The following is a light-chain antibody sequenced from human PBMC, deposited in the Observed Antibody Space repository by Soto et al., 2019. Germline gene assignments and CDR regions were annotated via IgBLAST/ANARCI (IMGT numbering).Light chain of an antibody. Sequence: DVQMTQSPSSLSASVGDRVTITCQASQDIRKYLNWFQQKPGKAPKLLISDASTLETGVPSRFSGSGSGTDFTLTISSLQPEDIATYYCQQYDNFPLTFGGGTKVEIK. CDR2: DAS. V-gene: IGKV1-33*01. J-gene: IGKJ4*01. CDR3: QQYDNFPLT. CDR1: QDIRKY.